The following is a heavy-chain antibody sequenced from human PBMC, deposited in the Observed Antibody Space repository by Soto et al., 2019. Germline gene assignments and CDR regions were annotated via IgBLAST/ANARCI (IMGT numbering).Heavy chain of an antibody. CDR1: GGSISSYY. Sequence: SETLSLTCTVSGGSISSYYWSWIRQPPGKGLEWIGYIYYSGSTNYNPSLKSRVTISVDTSKNQFSLKLSSVTAADTAVYYCARVPIVGAYGGLHAFDIWGQGTMVTVSS. V-gene: IGHV4-59*01. CDR2: IYYSGST. D-gene: IGHD1-26*01. J-gene: IGHJ3*02. CDR3: ARVPIVGAYGGLHAFDI.